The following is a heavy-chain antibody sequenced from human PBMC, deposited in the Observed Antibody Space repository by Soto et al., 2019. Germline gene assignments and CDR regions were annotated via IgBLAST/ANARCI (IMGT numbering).Heavy chain of an antibody. CDR1: GFTFSSSA. V-gene: IGHV3-30-3*01. Sequence: QVQLVESGGGVVQPGRSLRLSCAASGFTFSSSAMHWVRQAPGKGLEWVAVISYDGSNKYSADSVTGQVTISRDNSKNTMDLQKNSLRAEDTAVYYCERDLTLTRIRYDYYGMDVWGQGTTVTVSS. CDR3: ERDLTLTRIRYDYYGMDV. D-gene: IGHD2-15*01. CDR2: ISYDGSNK. J-gene: IGHJ6*02.